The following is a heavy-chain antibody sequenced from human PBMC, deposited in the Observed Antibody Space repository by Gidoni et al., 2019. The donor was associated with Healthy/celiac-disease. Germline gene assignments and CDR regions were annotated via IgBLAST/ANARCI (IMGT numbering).Heavy chain of an antibody. CDR1: GFTFSSYS. V-gene: IGHV3-21*01. CDR2: ISSSGSTI. D-gene: IGHD3-3*01. Sequence: EVQLVESGGGLVKPGGSLRPSCAASGFTFSSYSMNWVRQAPGKGLEWVSSISSSGSTIYYADSVKGRFTISRDNAKNSLYLQMNSLRAEDTAVYYCAREDFWSGYPFDYWGQGTLVTVSS. CDR3: AREDFWSGYPFDY. J-gene: IGHJ4*02.